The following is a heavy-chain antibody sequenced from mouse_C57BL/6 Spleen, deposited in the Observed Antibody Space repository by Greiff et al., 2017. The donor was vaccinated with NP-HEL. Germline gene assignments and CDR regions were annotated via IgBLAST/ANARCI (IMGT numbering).Heavy chain of an antibody. CDR1: GYTFTDYN. Sequence: EVKLLESGPELVKPGASVKMSCKASGYTFTDYNMHWVKQSHGKSLEWIGYINPNNGGTSYNQKFKGKATLTVNKSSSTAYMELRSLTSEDSAVYYCARDRSYYSNYTYYFDYWGQGTTLTVSS. D-gene: IGHD2-5*01. V-gene: IGHV1-22*01. CDR2: INPNNGGT. CDR3: ARDRSYYSNYTYYFDY. J-gene: IGHJ2*01.